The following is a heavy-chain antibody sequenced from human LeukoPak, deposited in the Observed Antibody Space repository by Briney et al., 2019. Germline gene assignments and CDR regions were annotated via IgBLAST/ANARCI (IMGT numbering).Heavy chain of an antibody. Sequence: SETLSLTCTVSGGSISSSSYYWGWIRQPPGKGLEWIGTLYYSGNTYYNPSLESRVTISVDTSKNQFFLKLSSVTAADTAVYYCARQGDYGDYVRYWGQGTLVTVSS. CDR1: GGSISSSSYY. D-gene: IGHD4-17*01. V-gene: IGHV4-39*01. CDR3: ARQGDYGDYVRY. J-gene: IGHJ4*02. CDR2: LYYSGNT.